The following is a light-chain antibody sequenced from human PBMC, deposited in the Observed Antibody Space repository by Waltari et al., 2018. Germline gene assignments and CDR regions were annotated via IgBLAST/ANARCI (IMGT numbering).Light chain of an antibody. CDR3: QQGYMTPRT. J-gene: IGKJ1*01. CDR1: QSVPNF. CDR2: ATS. Sequence: DIQMTQSPSSLSASVGDRVTITCRASQSVPNFLNWYQQEPGKAPKLLIYATSSLQTVVPSRFSGSGSGTDFTLSISSLQPEDFAIYFCQQGYMTPRTFGQGTKVEIK. V-gene: IGKV1-39*01.